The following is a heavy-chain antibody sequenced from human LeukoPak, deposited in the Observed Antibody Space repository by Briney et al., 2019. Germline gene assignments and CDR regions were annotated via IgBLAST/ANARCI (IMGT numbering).Heavy chain of an antibody. CDR3: ARDVYYGSGSPTVDY. CDR1: GFTFSSYW. V-gene: IGHV3-7*01. CDR2: IKQDGSEK. J-gene: IGHJ4*02. Sequence: GGSLRLSCAASGFTFSSYWMSWVRQAPGGGLEWVANIKQDGSEKYYVDSVKGRFTISRDNAKNSLYLQMNSLRAEDTAVYYCARDVYYGSGSPTVDYWGQGTLVTVSS. D-gene: IGHD3-10*01.